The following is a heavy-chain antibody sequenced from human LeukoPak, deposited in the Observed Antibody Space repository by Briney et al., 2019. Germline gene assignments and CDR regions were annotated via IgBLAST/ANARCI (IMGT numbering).Heavy chain of an antibody. Sequence: GGSLRLSCAASGFTFSSYGMSWVRQAPGKGLEWVSAISGSGGTYYSDSVKGRFTISRDNSKNTLYLQMNSLRAEDTAVYYCASYSSSWYDRRPNWFDPWGQGTLVTVSS. CDR1: GFTFSSYG. CDR3: ASYSSSWYDRRPNWFDP. D-gene: IGHD6-13*01. V-gene: IGHV3-23*01. J-gene: IGHJ5*02. CDR2: ISGSGGT.